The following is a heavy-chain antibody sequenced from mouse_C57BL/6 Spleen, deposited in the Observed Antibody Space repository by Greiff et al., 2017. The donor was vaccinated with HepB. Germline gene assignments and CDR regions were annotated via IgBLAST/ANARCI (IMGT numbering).Heavy chain of an antibody. CDR1: GYTFTDYN. Sequence: EVKLLESGPELVKPGASVKIPCKASGYTFTDYNMDWVKQSHGKSLEWIGDINPNNGGTIYNQKFKGKATLTVDKSSSTAYMELRSLTSEDTAVYYCARPLIYYDYDEGDYYAMDYWGQGTSVTVSS. D-gene: IGHD2-4*01. V-gene: IGHV1-18*01. CDR3: ARPLIYYDYDEGDYYAMDY. CDR2: INPNNGGT. J-gene: IGHJ4*01.